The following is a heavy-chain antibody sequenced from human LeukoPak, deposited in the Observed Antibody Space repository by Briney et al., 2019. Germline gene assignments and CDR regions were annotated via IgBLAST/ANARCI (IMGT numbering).Heavy chain of an antibody. Sequence: PSETLSLTCIISGGSISSTTYYWGWIRQPPGKGLEWIGTLYYSGKTYYNPSLKSRVTISIDTSKNQFSLKLTSATAADTAVYYCARGRLLLQHWGQGTRVTVSS. V-gene: IGHV4-39*07. CDR2: LYYSGKT. J-gene: IGHJ1*01. CDR1: GGSISSTTYY. D-gene: IGHD2-21*02. CDR3: ARGRLLLQH.